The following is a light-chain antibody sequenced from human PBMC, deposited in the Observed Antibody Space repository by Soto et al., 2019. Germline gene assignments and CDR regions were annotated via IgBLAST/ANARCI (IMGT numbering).Light chain of an antibody. CDR3: PDYGNWPLT. CDR2: GAS. V-gene: IGKV3D-15*01. CDR1: QDVNIY. J-gene: IGKJ4*01. Sequence: EILMKQSPATLSVSTGERATLSCRASQDVNIYLAWYQQKHVQATRLRISGASTRSPGIPARFNGSGSGTEFTLTISSLQSEDVAVYYCPDYGNWPLTFGGGTNVAIK.